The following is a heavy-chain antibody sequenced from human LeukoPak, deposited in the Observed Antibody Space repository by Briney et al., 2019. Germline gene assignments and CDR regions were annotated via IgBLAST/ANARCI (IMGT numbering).Heavy chain of an antibody. V-gene: IGHV4-30-4*01. CDR1: GGSISSGDYY. Sequence: SETLSLTCTVSGGSISSGDYYWSWTRQPPGKGLEWIGYIYYSGSTYYNPSLKSRVTISVDTSKNQFSLKLSSVTAADTAVYYCARDLRYCGGDCYSYWYFDLWGRGTLVTVSS. CDR3: ARDLRYCGGDCYSYWYFDL. D-gene: IGHD2-21*02. CDR2: IYYSGST. J-gene: IGHJ2*01.